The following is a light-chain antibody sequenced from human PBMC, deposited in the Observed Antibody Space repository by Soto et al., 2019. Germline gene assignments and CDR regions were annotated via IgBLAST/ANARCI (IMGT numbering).Light chain of an antibody. Sequence: DIQMTQSPSSVSASVGGRVNITCRASQTVSSYLNWYQQKPGTVPKLLIYATSNLQSGVPSRFSGRGFGTDFTLTISSLQPEDFATYYCQQSFTTPSFGQGTRLEI. CDR1: QTVSSY. V-gene: IGKV1-39*01. J-gene: IGKJ5*01. CDR3: QQSFTTPS. CDR2: ATS.